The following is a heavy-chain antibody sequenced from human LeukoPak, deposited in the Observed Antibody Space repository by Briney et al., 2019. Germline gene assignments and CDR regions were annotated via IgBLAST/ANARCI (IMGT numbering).Heavy chain of an antibody. V-gene: IGHV1-18*01. D-gene: IGHD6-19*01. J-gene: IGHJ4*02. CDR1: GYTCINYG. CDR3: ARDTGSGSAWSGGADY. Sequence: ASVKVSCKASGYTCINYGVSWVRQATGQGLEWMGWISAYNGNTNYAQKPQGRVTVTTDTSTNTAYMELRGLRSDDTAVYYCARDTGSGSAWSGGADYWGQGTLVTVSS. CDR2: ISAYNGNT.